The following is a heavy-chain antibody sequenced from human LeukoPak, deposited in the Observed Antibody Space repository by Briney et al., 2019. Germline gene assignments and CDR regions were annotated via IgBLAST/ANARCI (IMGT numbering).Heavy chain of an antibody. CDR1: GYTFTTYW. CDR2: IYPGDSDT. Sequence: GESLKISCKGSGYTFTTYWIAWVRQMPGKGLEWMGIIYPGDSDTRYSPSFQGQVTISADKSISTAYLQWSSLKASDTAMYYCARHVTTYYYDSSGLGDAFDIWGQGTMVTVSS. D-gene: IGHD3-22*01. J-gene: IGHJ3*02. CDR3: ARHVTTYYYDSSGLGDAFDI. V-gene: IGHV5-51*01.